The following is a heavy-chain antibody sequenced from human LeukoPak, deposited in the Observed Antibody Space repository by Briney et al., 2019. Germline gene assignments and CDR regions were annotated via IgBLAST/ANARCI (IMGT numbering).Heavy chain of an antibody. CDR1: GFIFSDYW. CDR3: ARGFARSGDI. J-gene: IGHJ3*02. V-gene: IGHV3-7*01. Sequence: GGSLRLSCAVSGFIFSDYWMNWVRQAPGKGLEWVVSINQNGGEKSYADSVKGRFTISRDNTKNSVYLQMNSLRAEDTAVYYCARGFARSGDIWGQGTMVTVSS. CDR2: INQNGGEK. D-gene: IGHD1-14*01.